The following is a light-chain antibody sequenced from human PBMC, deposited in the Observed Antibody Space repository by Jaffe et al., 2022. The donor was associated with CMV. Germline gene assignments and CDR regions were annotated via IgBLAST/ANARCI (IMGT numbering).Light chain of an antibody. J-gene: IGKJ2*01. V-gene: IGKV1-5*03. CDR1: QSISSW. CDR2: KAS. CDR3: QQYDNYPYT. Sequence: DIQMTQSPSTLSASVGDRVTITCRASQSISSWLAWYQQKPGNAPKLLIYKASNLESGVPSRFSGSGSGTEFTLTISSLQPDDFATFYCQQYDNYPYTFGQGTKLEIK.